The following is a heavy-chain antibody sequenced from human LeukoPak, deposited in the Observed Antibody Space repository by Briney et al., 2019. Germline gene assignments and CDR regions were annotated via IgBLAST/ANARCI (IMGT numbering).Heavy chain of an antibody. CDR1: GVSFNDYY. CDR3: TRMTTGHDY. CDR2: INHSGYT. Sequence: SETLSLTCAVSGVSFNDYYWSWVRQPPRKGLERIGEINHSGYTNDSPSLKSRVTMSIDTSREQFSLNLRSVTVADTAVYYCTRMTTGHDYWGQGTLVTVSS. V-gene: IGHV4-34*01. J-gene: IGHJ4*02. D-gene: IGHD4-17*01.